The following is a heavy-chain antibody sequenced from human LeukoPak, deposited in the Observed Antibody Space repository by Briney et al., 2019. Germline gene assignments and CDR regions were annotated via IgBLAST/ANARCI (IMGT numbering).Heavy chain of an antibody. CDR2: TSSDGSLR. CDR1: GFAFDDYA. Sequence: GGSLRLSCEGSGFAFDDYAMHWVRQAPGKGLDWVSVTSSDGSLRYYGHSVRGRFTISRDNSKNTLYLQMNSLRPEDTGIYYCARDKIPGAPGYFDHWGQGTLVTVSS. J-gene: IGHJ4*02. CDR3: ARDKIPGAPGYFDH. D-gene: IGHD7-27*01. V-gene: IGHV3-30*19.